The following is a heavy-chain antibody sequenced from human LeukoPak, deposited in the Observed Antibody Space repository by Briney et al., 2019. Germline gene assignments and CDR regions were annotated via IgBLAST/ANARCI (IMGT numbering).Heavy chain of an antibody. Sequence: PGGSLRLSCAASGFTFSSYDMHWVRQAPGKGLEWVALISYDGSNKYYADSVKGRFTISRDNSKNTLYLQMNSLRAEDTAVYYCARDGSYDSSGYYSWGQGTLVTVSS. V-gene: IGHV3-30*03. CDR2: ISYDGSNK. CDR1: GFTFSSYD. CDR3: ARDGSYDSSGYYS. J-gene: IGHJ4*02. D-gene: IGHD3-22*01.